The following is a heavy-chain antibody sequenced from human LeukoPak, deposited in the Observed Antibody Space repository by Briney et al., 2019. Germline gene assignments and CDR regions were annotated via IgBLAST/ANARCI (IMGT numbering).Heavy chain of an antibody. CDR3: ARHGYSSGWYYFDY. V-gene: IGHV4-59*08. CDR1: GGSISSYY. CDR2: IYYSGST. Sequence: PSETLSLACTVSGGSISSYYWSWIRQPPGKGLEWTGYIYYSGSTNYNPSLKSRVTISVDTSKNQFSLKLSSVTAADTAVYYCARHGYSSGWYYFDYWGQGTLVTVSS. D-gene: IGHD6-19*01. J-gene: IGHJ4*02.